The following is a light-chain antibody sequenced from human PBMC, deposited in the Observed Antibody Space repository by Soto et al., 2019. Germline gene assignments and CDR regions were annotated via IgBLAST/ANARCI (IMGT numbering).Light chain of an antibody. CDR1: QSVSSSF. CDR3: QQYNYSPPLT. J-gene: IGKJ4*01. Sequence: EIVLTQSPGTLSLSPGERATLSCRASQSVSSSFLAWYQKKPGQAPRLLIYGASRRATGVPDRFSGSGSGTDFTLTITRLEPEDFAVYYCQQYNYSPPLTFGGGTKVEIK. V-gene: IGKV3-20*01. CDR2: GAS.